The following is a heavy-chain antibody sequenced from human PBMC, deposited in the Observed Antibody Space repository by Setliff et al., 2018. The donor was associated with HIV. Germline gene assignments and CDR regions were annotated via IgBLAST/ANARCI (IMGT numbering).Heavy chain of an antibody. J-gene: IGHJ4*02. Sequence: GASVKVSCKASGYTFISYGINWVRQAPGQGLEWVGWISAYNGYTNYAQKLQGRVTMTTDTSTSTAYMELRSLRAEDTAVYYCARDRGWEIQYGFDYWGQGTLVTVSS. D-gene: IGHD1-26*01. CDR3: ARDRGWEIQYGFDY. CDR1: GYTFISYG. CDR2: ISAYNGYT. V-gene: IGHV1-18*01.